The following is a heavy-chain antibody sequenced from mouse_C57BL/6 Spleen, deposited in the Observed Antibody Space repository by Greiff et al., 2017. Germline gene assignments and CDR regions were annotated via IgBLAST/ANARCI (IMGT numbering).Heavy chain of an antibody. Sequence: DVKLQESGAELVKPGASVKLSCTASGFNIKDYYMHWVKQRTEQGLEWIGRIDPEDGETKYAPKFQGKATITADTSSNTAYLQLSSLTSEDTAVYYCAIIYYGNYDFDYWGQGTTLTVSS. J-gene: IGHJ2*01. CDR3: AIIYYGNYDFDY. D-gene: IGHD2-1*01. V-gene: IGHV14-2*01. CDR1: GFNIKDYY. CDR2: IDPEDGET.